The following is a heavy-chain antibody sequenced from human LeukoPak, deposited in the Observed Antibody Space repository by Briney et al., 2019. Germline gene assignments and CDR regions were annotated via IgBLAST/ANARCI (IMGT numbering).Heavy chain of an antibody. Sequence: GGSLRLSCAASGFPFSNYAMTWVRQAPGKGLERVSGISDSGDRTYYADSVKGRFTISRDNSKNMLYLQMDSLRVEDTALYYCAKGLGTSGYHDYWGQGTLVTVSS. CDR2: ISDSGDRT. D-gene: IGHD3-22*01. CDR1: GFPFSNYA. CDR3: AKGLGTSGYHDY. V-gene: IGHV3-23*01. J-gene: IGHJ4*02.